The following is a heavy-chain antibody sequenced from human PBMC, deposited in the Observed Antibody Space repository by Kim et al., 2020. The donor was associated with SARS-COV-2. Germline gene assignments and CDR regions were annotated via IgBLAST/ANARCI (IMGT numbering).Heavy chain of an antibody. V-gene: IGHV1-18*01. CDR1: GYTFTSYG. CDR2: ISTYNGNT. D-gene: IGHD2-2*01. CDR3: ATHAMTSYYFYYYGMDV. J-gene: IGHJ6*02. Sequence: ASVKVSCKASGYTFTSYGISWVRQAPGQGLEWMGWISTYNGNTNYAQKLQGRVTMTTDTSTSTAYMELRSLRSDDTAVYYCATHAMTSYYFYYYGMDVWGQGTTVTVSS.